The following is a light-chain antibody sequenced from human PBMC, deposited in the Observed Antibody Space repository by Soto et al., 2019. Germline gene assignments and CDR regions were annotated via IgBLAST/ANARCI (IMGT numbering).Light chain of an antibody. CDR3: QQNGRSPVT. CDR1: QSVSH. CDR2: NAS. V-gene: IGKV3-20*01. Sequence: IGLTQSPCTLSLSPGERSTLSCRASQSVSHLAWYQQKPGQAPRLLIYNASIRVTGIPDRISGSGSGTDFTLTISRLEPEDFAVYYCQQNGRSPVTFGQGTRLEIK. J-gene: IGKJ5*01.